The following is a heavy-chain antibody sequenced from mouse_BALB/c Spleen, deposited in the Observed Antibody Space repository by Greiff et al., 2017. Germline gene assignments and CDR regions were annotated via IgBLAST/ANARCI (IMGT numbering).Heavy chain of an antibody. CDR3: ASPITTVPDWYFDV. V-gene: IGHV1S81*02. Sequence: QVQLQQPGAELVKPGASVKLSCKASGYTFTSYWMHWVKQRPGQGLEWIGEINPSNGRTNYNEKFKSKATLTVDKSSSTAYMQLSSLTSEDSAVYYCASPITTVPDWYFDVWGAGTTVTVSS. J-gene: IGHJ1*01. CDR1: GYTFTSYW. D-gene: IGHD1-1*01. CDR2: INPSNGRT.